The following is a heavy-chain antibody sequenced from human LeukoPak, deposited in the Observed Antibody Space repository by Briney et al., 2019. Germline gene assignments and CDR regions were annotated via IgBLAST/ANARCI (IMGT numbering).Heavy chain of an antibody. V-gene: IGHV4-4*07. CDR2: IYTSGST. Sequence: SETLSLTCTVSGGSISSYYWSWIRQPAGKGLEWIGRIYTSGSTKYNPSLKSRVTMSVDTSKNQFSLKLSSVTAADTAVYYCAGGARYCSGGSCYFREFHYWGQGTLVTVSS. D-gene: IGHD2-15*01. CDR3: AGGARYCSGGSCYFREFHY. CDR1: GGSISSYY. J-gene: IGHJ4*02.